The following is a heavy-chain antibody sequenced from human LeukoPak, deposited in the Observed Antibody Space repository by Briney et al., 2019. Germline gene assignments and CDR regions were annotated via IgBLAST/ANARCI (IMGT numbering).Heavy chain of an antibody. Sequence: SVKVSCKASGYTFTSYYMHWVRQAPGQGLEWMGIINPSGGSTSYAQKFQGRVTMTRDMSTSTVYMELSSLRSEDTAVYYCARDQRYDSSGYYGPDFDYWGQGTLVTVSS. J-gene: IGHJ4*02. CDR2: INPSGGST. CDR1: GYTFTSYY. D-gene: IGHD3-22*01. CDR3: ARDQRYDSSGYYGPDFDY. V-gene: IGHV1-46*01.